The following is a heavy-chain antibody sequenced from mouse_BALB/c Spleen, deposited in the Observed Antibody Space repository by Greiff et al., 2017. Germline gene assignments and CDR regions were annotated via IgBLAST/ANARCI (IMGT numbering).Heavy chain of an antibody. CDR1: GFTFSNYW. CDR3: TSPYGNYGY. J-gene: IGHJ2*01. CDR2: IRLKSNNYAT. Sequence: EVKLVESGGGLVQPGGSMKLSCVASGFTFSNYWMNWVRQSPEKGLEWVAEIRLKSNNYATHYAESVKGRFTISRDDSKSSVYLQMNNLRAEDTGIYYCTSPYGNYGYWGQGTTLTVSS. D-gene: IGHD2-1*01. V-gene: IGHV6-6*02.